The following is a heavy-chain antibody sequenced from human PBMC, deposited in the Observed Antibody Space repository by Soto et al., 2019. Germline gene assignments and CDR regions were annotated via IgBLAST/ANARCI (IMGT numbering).Heavy chain of an antibody. Sequence: EVQLVESGGDLVKPGGSLRPSCAASGFTVNNAWMSWVRQAPGKGLEGVGRIKSKTDGGTTDYAAPVKGRFTISRDDSKNTPHLQMNSLKIEDTAVYYCTTGGHYYGDWGQGTLVTVSS. CDR1: GFTVNNAW. CDR3: TTGGHYYGD. V-gene: IGHV3-15*01. J-gene: IGHJ4*02. D-gene: IGHD3-10*01. CDR2: IKSKTDGGTT.